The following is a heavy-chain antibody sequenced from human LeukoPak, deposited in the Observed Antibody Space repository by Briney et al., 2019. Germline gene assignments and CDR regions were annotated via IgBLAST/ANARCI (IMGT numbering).Heavy chain of an antibody. CDR3: AREAVVVPAAIWARWFDP. CDR2: INHSGST. J-gene: IGHJ5*02. Sequence: SETLSLTCAVYGGSFCGYYWSWIRQPPGKGLEWIGEINHSGSTNYNPSLKSRVTISVDTSKNQFSLKLSSVTAADTAVYYCAREAVVVPAAIWARWFDPWGQGTLVTVSS. V-gene: IGHV4-34*01. CDR1: GGSFCGYY. D-gene: IGHD2-2*02.